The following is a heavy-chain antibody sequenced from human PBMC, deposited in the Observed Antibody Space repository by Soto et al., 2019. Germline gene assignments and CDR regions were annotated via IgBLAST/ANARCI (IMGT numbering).Heavy chain of an antibody. Sequence: EVQLVESGGGLVQPGGSLRLSCAASELTVSNNYMNWVRQAPGKGLEWVSVIYSGGNTYYADSVKGRFTISRHNSKNTLYLQMNSLRAEDTAVYYCARAGSTWPFDYWGQGTLVTVSS. J-gene: IGHJ4*02. CDR3: ARAGSTWPFDY. CDR1: ELTVSNNY. D-gene: IGHD6-13*01. CDR2: IYSGGNT. V-gene: IGHV3-53*04.